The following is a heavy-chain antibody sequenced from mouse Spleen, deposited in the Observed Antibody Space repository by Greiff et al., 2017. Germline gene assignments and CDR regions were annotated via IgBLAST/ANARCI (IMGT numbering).Heavy chain of an antibody. CDR2: INPSSGYT. J-gene: IGHJ1*01. CDR3: ARDSTADWYFDV. CDR1: GYTFTSYW. Sequence: QVQLQQSGAELAKPGASVKLSCKASGYTFTSYWMHWVKQRPGQGLEWIGYINPSSGYTKYNQKFKDKATLTADKSSSTAYMQLSSLTSEDSAVYFCARDSTADWYFDVWGAGTTVTVSS. D-gene: IGHD1-2*01. V-gene: IGHV1-7*01.